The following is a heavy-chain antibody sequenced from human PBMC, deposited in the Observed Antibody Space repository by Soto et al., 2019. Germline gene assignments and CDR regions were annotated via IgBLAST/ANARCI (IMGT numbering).Heavy chain of an antibody. CDR2: ISYDGSNK. CDR1: GFTFSSYA. V-gene: IGHV3-30-3*01. Sequence: AQRLSCAASGFTFSSYAMHWVRQAPGKGLVWVAVISYDGSNKYYADSVKGRFTISRDNSKNTLYLQMNSLRAEDTAVYYCARDRGRGYCSGGSCYSDAFDIWGQGTMVTVSS. CDR3: ARDRGRGYCSGGSCYSDAFDI. D-gene: IGHD2-15*01. J-gene: IGHJ3*02.